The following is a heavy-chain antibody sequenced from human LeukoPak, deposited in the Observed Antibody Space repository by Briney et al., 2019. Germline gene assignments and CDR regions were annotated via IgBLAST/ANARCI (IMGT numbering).Heavy chain of an antibody. CDR3: ARYSSSPPYYYYYYMDV. J-gene: IGHJ6*03. V-gene: IGHV4-4*02. CDR1: GGSISSSNW. CDR2: IYHSGST. D-gene: IGHD6-6*01. Sequence: PSETLSLTCAVSGGSISSSNWWGWVRQPPGKGLEWIGEIYHSGSTNYNPSLKSRVTISVDKSKNQFSLKLSSVTAADTAVYYCARYSSSPPYYYYYYMDVWGKGTTVTVSS.